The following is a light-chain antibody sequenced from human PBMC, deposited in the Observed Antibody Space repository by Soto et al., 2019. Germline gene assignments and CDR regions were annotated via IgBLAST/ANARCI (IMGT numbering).Light chain of an antibody. CDR1: QTISSW. J-gene: IGKJ1*01. CDR2: QAS. V-gene: IGKV1-5*03. CDR3: QRYNSDSEA. Sequence: DIQMTQSPSTLSGSVGDRVTITCRASQTISSWLAWYQQKPGKAPKLLIYQASTLKSGVPSRFSGSGSGTDVTLTISSLQPDDCATYYCQRYNSDSEAFGQGTKVELK.